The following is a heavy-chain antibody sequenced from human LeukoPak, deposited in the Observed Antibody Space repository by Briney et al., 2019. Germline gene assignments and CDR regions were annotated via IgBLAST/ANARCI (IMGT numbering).Heavy chain of an antibody. CDR2: IIPIFGTA. CDR1: GGTFSSYA. J-gene: IGHJ3*02. CDR3: AKSTGWDLDAFDI. V-gene: IGHV1-69*05. D-gene: IGHD6-19*01. Sequence: ASVKVSCKASGGTFSSYAISWVRQAPGQGLEWMGGIIPIFGTANYAQKFQGRVTITRNASLTTAYMDLSSLRSDDTAVYYCAKSTGWDLDAFDIWGQGTMVTVSS.